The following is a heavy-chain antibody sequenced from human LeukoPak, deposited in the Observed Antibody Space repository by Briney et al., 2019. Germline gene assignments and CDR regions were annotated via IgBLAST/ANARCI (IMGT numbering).Heavy chain of an antibody. CDR3: AREYCSSTSCYPNWYFDL. CDR1: GYTFTGYY. V-gene: IGHV1-2*02. Sequence: ASVKVSCKASGYTFTGYYMHWVRQAPGQGLEWMGWINPNSGGTNYAQKFQGRVTMTSDTSISTAYMELSRLRSDDTAVYYCAREYCSSTSCYPNWYFDLWGRGTLVTVSS. J-gene: IGHJ2*01. CDR2: INPNSGGT. D-gene: IGHD2-2*01.